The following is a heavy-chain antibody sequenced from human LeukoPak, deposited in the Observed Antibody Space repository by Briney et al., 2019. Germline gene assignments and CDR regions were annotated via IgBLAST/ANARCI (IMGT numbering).Heavy chain of an antibody. CDR2: FSAYKGDT. CDR1: GYTFTSYG. V-gene: IGHV1-18*01. CDR3: ARKSRYSSSYGDY. J-gene: IGHJ4*02. Sequence: ASVKVSCKASGYTFTSYGISWVRQAPGQGLEWLGWFSAYKGDTKYAQNLQDRVTMTTDTSTSTAYMELRNLRSDDTAVYYCARKSRYSSSYGDYWGQGTLVTVSS. D-gene: IGHD6-13*01.